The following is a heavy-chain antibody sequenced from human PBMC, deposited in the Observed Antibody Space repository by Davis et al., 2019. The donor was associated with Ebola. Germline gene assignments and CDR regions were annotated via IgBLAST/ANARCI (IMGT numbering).Heavy chain of an antibody. D-gene: IGHD7-27*01. CDR3: ARHRPRDWGSDYYYGMDV. J-gene: IGHJ6*02. Sequence: GESLKISCKASGYSFTSYWISWVRQMPGNGLDWMGIIYPGHSHTRYSPSFQCQVTIPADTSISTAYLQWSSLKPSDTAMYYCARHRPRDWGSDYYYGMDVWGQGTTVTVSS. CDR1: GYSFTSYW. V-gene: IGHV5-51*01. CDR2: IYPGHSHT.